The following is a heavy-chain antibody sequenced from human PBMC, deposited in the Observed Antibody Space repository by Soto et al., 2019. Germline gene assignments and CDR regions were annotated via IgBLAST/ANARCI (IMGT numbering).Heavy chain of an antibody. V-gene: IGHV1-24*01. J-gene: IGHJ4*02. D-gene: IGHD3-10*01. CDR3: ATGYGSGSYSFDY. Sequence: ASVKDSCKVSGYTLTELSMHWVRQAPGKGLEWMGGFDPEDGETIYAQKFQGRVTMTEDTSTDTAYMELSSLRSEDTAVYYCATGYGSGSYSFDYWGQGTLVTVSS. CDR1: GYTLTELS. CDR2: FDPEDGET.